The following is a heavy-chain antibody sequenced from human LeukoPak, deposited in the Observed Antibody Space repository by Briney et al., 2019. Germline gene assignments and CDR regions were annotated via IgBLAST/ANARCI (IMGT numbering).Heavy chain of an antibody. CDR1: GGSISSYY. CDR2: IYTSGST. D-gene: IGHD2-2*01. J-gene: IGHJ4*02. CDR3: ASTNCSSTSCPTHFDY. Sequence: SGTLSLSCTVSGGSISSYYWSWIRQPAGKGLEWIGRIYTSGSTNYNPSLKSRVTMSVDTSKNQFSLKPSSVTAADTAVYYCASTNCSSTSCPTHFDYWGQGTLVTVSS. V-gene: IGHV4-4*07.